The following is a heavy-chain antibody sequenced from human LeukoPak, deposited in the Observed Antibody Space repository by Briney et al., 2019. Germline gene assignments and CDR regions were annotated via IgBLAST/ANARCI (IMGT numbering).Heavy chain of an antibody. V-gene: IGHV1-18*01. D-gene: IGHD3-9*01. CDR3: AKEATGLWYSSYYFDY. Sequence: ASVKVSCKASGYTFTSYGISWVRQAPGQGLEWMGWISASNGNTHYAQKLQGTVTMTTDTSTSAAYMELRCLRSDDTAVYYCAKEATGLWYSSYYFDYWGQGTLVTVSS. J-gene: IGHJ4*02. CDR2: ISASNGNT. CDR1: GYTFTSYG.